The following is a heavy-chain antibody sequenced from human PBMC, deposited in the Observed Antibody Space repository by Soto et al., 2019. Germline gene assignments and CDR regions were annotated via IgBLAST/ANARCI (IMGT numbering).Heavy chain of an antibody. D-gene: IGHD6-13*01. J-gene: IGHJ6*04. V-gene: IGHV5-51*01. Sequence: PGESLKISCKGSGYSFTSYWIGWVRQMPGKGLEWMGIIYPGDSDTRYSPSFQGQVTISADKSTSTAYLQWSSLKASDTAMYYCARTSAAGKYYYGMDVWGKGTTVTVSS. CDR3: ARTSAAGKYYYGMDV. CDR2: IYPGDSDT. CDR1: GYSFTSYW.